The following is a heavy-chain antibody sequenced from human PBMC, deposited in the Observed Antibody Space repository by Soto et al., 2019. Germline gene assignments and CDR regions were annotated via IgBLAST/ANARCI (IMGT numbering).Heavy chain of an antibody. CDR2: ISAYNGNT. D-gene: IGHD3-3*01. Sequence: ASVKVSCTASGYTFTSYGISWVRQAPGQGLEWMGWISAYNGNTNYAQKLQGRVTMTTDTSTSTAYMELRSLRSDDTAVYYCARDASLEWLLSNWFDPWGQGTLVTVSS. CDR1: GYTFTSYG. J-gene: IGHJ5*02. CDR3: ARDASLEWLLSNWFDP. V-gene: IGHV1-18*01.